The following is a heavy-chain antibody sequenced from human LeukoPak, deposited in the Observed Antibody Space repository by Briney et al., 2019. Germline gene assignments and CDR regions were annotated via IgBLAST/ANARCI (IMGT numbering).Heavy chain of an antibody. V-gene: IGHV4-31*03. D-gene: IGHD6-19*01. CDR3: ARGYSSGWYQDDWFDP. J-gene: IGHJ5*02. CDR1: GGSISSGGYY. CDR2: IYYSGST. Sequence: SETLSLTCTVSGGSISSGGYYWSWIRQHPGKGLEWIGHIYYSGSTYYNPSLKSRVTISVDTSKNQFSLKLSSVTAADTAVYYCARGYSSGWYQDDWFDPWGQGTLVTVSS.